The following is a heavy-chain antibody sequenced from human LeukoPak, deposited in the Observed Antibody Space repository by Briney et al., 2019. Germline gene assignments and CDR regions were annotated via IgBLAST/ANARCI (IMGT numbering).Heavy chain of an antibody. CDR2: IYHSGST. CDR3: ARHSGMTTVTAYLDY. Sequence: SSETLSLTCAVSGYSISSGYYWGWIRQPPGKGLEWIGSIYHSGSTYYNPSLKSRVTISVDTSKNQFSLKLSSVTAADTAVYYCARHSGMTTVTAYLDYWGQGTLVTVSS. CDR1: GYSISSGYY. D-gene: IGHD4-17*01. V-gene: IGHV4-38-2*01. J-gene: IGHJ4*02.